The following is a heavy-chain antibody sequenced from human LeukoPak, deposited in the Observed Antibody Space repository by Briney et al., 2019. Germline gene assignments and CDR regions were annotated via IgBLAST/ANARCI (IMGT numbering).Heavy chain of an antibody. CDR3: ARDEGFDY. CDR2: IYYSGST. CDR1: GGSINSTSNY. Sequence: SETLSLTCTVSGGSINSTSNYWGWIRQPPGKGLEWIGSIYYSGSTYYNPSLKSRVTISVDTSKNQFSLKLSSVTAADTAVYYCARDEGFDYWGQGTLVTVSS. J-gene: IGHJ4*02. V-gene: IGHV4-39*07.